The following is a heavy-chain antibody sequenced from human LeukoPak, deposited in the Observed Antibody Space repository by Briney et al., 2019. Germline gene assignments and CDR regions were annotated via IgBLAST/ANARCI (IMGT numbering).Heavy chain of an antibody. CDR1: GYTFTSYG. J-gene: IGHJ4*02. Sequence: ASVKVSCKASGYTFTSYGISWVRQAPGQGLEWMGSISAYNGNTNYAQKLQGRVTMTTDTSTSTAYMELRSLRSDDTAVYYCARGFYDSSGYPTPSDYWGQGTLVTVSS. D-gene: IGHD3-22*01. V-gene: IGHV1-18*01. CDR2: ISAYNGNT. CDR3: ARGFYDSSGYPTPSDY.